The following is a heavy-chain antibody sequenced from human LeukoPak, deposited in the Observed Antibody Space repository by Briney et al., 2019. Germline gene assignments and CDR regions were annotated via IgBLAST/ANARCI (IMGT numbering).Heavy chain of an antibody. D-gene: IGHD3-3*01. CDR2: IYYSGST. Sequence: SETLSLXCTVSGGSISSSSYYWGWIRQPPGKGLEWIGSIYYSGSTYYNPSLKSRVTISVDTSKNQFSLKLSSVTAADTAVYYCATHGSIFGVVIPFDYWGQGTLVTVSS. CDR1: GGSISSSSYY. J-gene: IGHJ4*02. V-gene: IGHV4-39*01. CDR3: ATHGSIFGVVIPFDY.